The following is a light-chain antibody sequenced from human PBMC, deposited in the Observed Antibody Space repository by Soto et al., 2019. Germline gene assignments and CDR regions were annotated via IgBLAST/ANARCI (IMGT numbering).Light chain of an antibody. CDR2: HSS. CDR3: QQYKNGPRT. J-gene: IGKJ1*01. Sequence: EILLTHSPGPLAVSPGELPTLSCRASQSXRDNLALYQQKPGQAPRFLXAHSSTMATGTPARLSGSGSGTEFTLTISSLHSEDFAVYYCQQYKNGPRTFGQGTKVDIK. CDR1: QSXRDN. V-gene: IGKV3-15*01.